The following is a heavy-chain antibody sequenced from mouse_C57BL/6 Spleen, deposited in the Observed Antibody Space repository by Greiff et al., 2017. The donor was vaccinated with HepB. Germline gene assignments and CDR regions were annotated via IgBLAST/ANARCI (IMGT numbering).Heavy chain of an antibody. CDR2: INPNNGGT. J-gene: IGHJ2*01. CDR1: GYTFTDYY. Sequence: EVQLQQSGPELVKPGASVKISCKASGYTFTDYYMNWVKQSHGKSLEWIGDINPNNGGTSYTQKFKGKATLTVDKSSSTAYMELRSLTSEDSAVYYCARGDGNCYGDYWGRGTTLTVSS. D-gene: IGHD2-1*01. CDR3: ARGDGNCYGDY. V-gene: IGHV1-26*01.